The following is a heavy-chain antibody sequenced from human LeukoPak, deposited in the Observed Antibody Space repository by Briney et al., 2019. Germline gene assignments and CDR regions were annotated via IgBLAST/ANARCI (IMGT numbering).Heavy chain of an antibody. V-gene: IGHV3-30-3*01. CDR2: ISYDGSNK. CDR1: GFTFSSYA. Sequence: PPGGSLRLSCAASGFTFSSYAMHWVRQAPGKGLGWVAVISYDGSNKYYADSVKGRFTISRDNSKNTLYLQMNSLRAEDTAVYYCARDQDGMDVWGKGTTVTVSS. CDR3: ARDQDGMDV. J-gene: IGHJ6*04.